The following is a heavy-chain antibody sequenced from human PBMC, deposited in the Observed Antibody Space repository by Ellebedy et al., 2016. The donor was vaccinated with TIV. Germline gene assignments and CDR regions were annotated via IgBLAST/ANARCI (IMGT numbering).Heavy chain of an antibody. CDR1: GFTFSSYS. V-gene: IGHV3-21*01. CDR2: ISSSSSYI. Sequence: GGSLRLXXAASGFTFSSYSMNWVRQAPGKGLEWVSSISSSSSYIYYADSVKGRFTISRDNAKNSLYLQMNSLRAEDTAVYYCARGLYGDYNFDYWGQGTLVTVSS. J-gene: IGHJ4*02. CDR3: ARGLYGDYNFDY. D-gene: IGHD4-17*01.